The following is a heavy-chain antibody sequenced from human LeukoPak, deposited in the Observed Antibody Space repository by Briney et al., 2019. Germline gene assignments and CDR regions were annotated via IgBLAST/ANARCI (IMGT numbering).Heavy chain of an antibody. CDR3: ARGYCSSIGCATGWKFDY. J-gene: IGHJ4*02. D-gene: IGHD2-2*01. CDR2: INSDGSTT. Sequence: PGGSLRLSCAASKFTFSRYWMHWVRQSPGKGLVWVSRINSDGSTTSHADSVKGRFTISRDNAKNTLYLQMNSLRAEDTAVYYCARGYCSSIGCATGWKFDYWGQGTLVTVSS. CDR1: KFTFSRYW. V-gene: IGHV3-74*01.